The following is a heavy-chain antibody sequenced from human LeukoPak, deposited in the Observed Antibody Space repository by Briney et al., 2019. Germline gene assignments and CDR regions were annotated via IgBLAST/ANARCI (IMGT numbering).Heavy chain of an antibody. J-gene: IGHJ4*02. CDR2: IIPILGIA. V-gene: IGHV1-69*04. D-gene: IGHD3-9*01. CDR3: ARGDYDILTGPGGL. CDR1: GGTFSSYA. Sequence: SVKVSCKASGGTFSSYAISWVRQAPGQGLEWMGRIIPILGIANYAQKFQGRVTITADKSTSTAYMELSSLRSEDTAVYYCARGDYDILTGPGGLWGQGTLVTVSS.